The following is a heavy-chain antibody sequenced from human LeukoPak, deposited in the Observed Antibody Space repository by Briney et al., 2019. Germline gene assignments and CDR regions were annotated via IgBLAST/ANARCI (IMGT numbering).Heavy chain of an antibody. CDR3: ARRAREYSHDAFDI. D-gene: IGHD5-18*01. CDR1: GYTFTDYY. V-gene: IGHV1-2*02. CDR2: INPNSRGT. Sequence: EASVKVSCKASGYTFTDYYMHWVRQAPGQGLEWMGWINPNSRGTDSAQKFQGRFSMTRDTSISTAYMELRRLRSDDTAVYYCARRAREYSHDAFDIWGQGTMVTVSS. J-gene: IGHJ3*02.